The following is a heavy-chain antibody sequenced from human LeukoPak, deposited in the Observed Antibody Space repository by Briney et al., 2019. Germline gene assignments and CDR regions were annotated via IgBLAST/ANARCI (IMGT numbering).Heavy chain of an antibody. V-gene: IGHV4-34*01. CDR2: INHSGST. D-gene: IGHD3-22*01. CDR1: GGSFSGYY. Sequence: SETLSLTCAVYGGSFSGYYWSWIRQPPGKGLEWIGEINHSGSTNYNPSLKSRVTISVDTSKNQFSLKLSSVTAADTAVYYCARVVTNYYYDSSGSSVDPWGQGTLVTVSS. CDR3: ARVVTNYYYDSSGSSVDP. J-gene: IGHJ5*02.